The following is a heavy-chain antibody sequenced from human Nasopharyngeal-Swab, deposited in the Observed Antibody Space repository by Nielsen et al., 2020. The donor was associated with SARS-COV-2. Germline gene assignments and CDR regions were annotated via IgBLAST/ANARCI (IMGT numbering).Heavy chain of an antibody. D-gene: IGHD2-2*01. J-gene: IGHJ4*02. CDR3: TRRTLSSSGYYFDY. V-gene: IGHV4-59*08. CDR1: GGSISSYY. CDR2: ISYSGST. Sequence: SETLSPTCTVPGGSISSYYWTWIRQPPGKGLECIGYISYSGSTNYNPSLKSRVTISVDTSKNQFSLKLSSVTAADTAVYYCTRRTLSSSGYYFDYWGQGTLVTVSS.